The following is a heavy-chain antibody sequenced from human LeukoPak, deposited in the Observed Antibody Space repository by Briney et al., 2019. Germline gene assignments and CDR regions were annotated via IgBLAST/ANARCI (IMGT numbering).Heavy chain of an antibody. CDR2: IYFSGST. V-gene: IGHV4-59*01. CDR3: ARDTYHFDTSGYFYFDY. Sequence: SETLSLTCTVSGGSLRSYYWSWIRQPPGKGLEWIGYIYFSGSTVYHPSLKSRVTMSVDTSKNQFSLKLNSVTTADTAVYYCARDTYHFDTSGYFYFDYWGQGTLVTVSS. J-gene: IGHJ4*02. D-gene: IGHD3-22*01. CDR1: GGSLRSYY.